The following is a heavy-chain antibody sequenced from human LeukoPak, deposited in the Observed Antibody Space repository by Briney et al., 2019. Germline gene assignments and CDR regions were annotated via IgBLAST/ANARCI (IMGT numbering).Heavy chain of an antibody. CDR2: IHCSGST. CDR3: ARSYCTGSTCPRRWFHP. D-gene: IGHD2-15*01. J-gene: IGHJ5*02. CDR1: GASIRSDDYY. Sequence: SETLSLTCTASGASIRSDDYYWGWIRQPPGKGLEWIGNIHCSGSTYYNPSLETRVTMSADTSNNQVSLRLSSVTAADTAVYFCARSYCTGSTCPRRWFHPWGQGTLVTVSS. V-gene: IGHV4-39*01.